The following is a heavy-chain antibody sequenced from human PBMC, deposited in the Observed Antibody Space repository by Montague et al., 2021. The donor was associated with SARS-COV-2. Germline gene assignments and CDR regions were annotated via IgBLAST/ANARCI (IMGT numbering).Heavy chain of an antibody. D-gene: IGHD2-21*01. CDR1: GFTFSHYV. CDR2: ISHDSNHK. J-gene: IGHJ4*02. V-gene: IGHV3-30-3*01. CDR3: AREYFVNYSLDF. Sequence: SLRLSCATSGFTFSHYVMYWVRQAPGKGLEWVAVISHDSNHKNSVDSVKGRFTISRDNSKSTLSLQMDNLRTEDTAVYYCAREYFVNYSLDFWGQGTLVTVAS.